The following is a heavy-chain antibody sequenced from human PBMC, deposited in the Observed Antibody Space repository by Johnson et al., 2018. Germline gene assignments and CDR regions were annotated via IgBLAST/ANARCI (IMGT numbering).Heavy chain of an antibody. CDR2: IYYSGST. Sequence: QVQLVQSGPGLVKPSETLSLTCTVSGGSIRSYSWSWIRQPPGKGLEWIGYIYYSGSTNDNPSLKSRVTTSVDTSKNQFSLELSSVTAADTAVYYCARVGGSSPAGYFYYYYMDVWGKGTPVTVSS. J-gene: IGHJ6*03. D-gene: IGHD6-13*01. CDR3: ARVGGSSPAGYFYYYYMDV. V-gene: IGHV4-59*01. CDR1: GGSIRSYS.